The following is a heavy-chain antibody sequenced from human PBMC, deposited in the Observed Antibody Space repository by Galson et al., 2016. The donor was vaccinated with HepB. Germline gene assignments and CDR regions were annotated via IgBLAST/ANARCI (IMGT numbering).Heavy chain of an antibody. CDR3: ARDRSIGYPAGYFDY. CDR1: GSSISSYY. V-gene: IGHV4-59*01. CDR2: IYYSGST. J-gene: IGHJ4*02. Sequence: SETLSLTCTVSGSSISSYYWNWIRQPPGKGLEWIGYIYYSGSTNYNPSLKSRVTISVDTSKSQLSLKLSSVTTADTAVYYCARDRSIGYPAGYFDYWGQGTVVTVSA. D-gene: IGHD6-13*01.